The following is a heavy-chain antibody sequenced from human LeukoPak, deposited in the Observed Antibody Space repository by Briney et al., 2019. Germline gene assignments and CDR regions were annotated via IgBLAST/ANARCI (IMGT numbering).Heavy chain of an antibody. CDR3: ARRGGPPLRYFDWSGRDWFDS. CDR1: GNSISSGDNY. CDR2: INHSGST. Sequence: PSETLSLTCTVSGNSISSGDNYWSWIRQPPGKGLEWIGEINHSGSTNYNPSLKSRVTISVDTSKNQFSLKLSSVTAADTAVYYCARRGGPPLRYFDWSGRDWFDSWGQGTLVTVSS. J-gene: IGHJ5*01. D-gene: IGHD3-9*01. V-gene: IGHV4-39*07.